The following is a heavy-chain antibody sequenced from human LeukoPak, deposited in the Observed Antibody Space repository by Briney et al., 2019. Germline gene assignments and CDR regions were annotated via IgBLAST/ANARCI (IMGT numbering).Heavy chain of an antibody. J-gene: IGHJ6*02. CDR3: ARDPPPCAYGMDV. CDR1: GFTSSSYS. Sequence: PGGSLRLSCTASGFTSSSYSMNWVRQAPGKGLEWVSSISVSSNYIYYADSVKGRFTISRDNAKNSLYLQMDSLRADDTAVYYCARDPPPCAYGMDVWGQGTTVTVSS. V-gene: IGHV3-21*01. CDR2: ISVSSNYI.